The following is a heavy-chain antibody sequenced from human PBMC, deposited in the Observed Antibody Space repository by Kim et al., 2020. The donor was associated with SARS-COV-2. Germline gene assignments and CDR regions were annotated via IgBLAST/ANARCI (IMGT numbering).Heavy chain of an antibody. CDR2: VSPSGST. CDR3: ARGYGLGTSCFDH. Sequence: SETLSLTCTVSGDSSSRYYWNWLRQPPGEELEWIGYVSPSGSTQYNPSLESRVTISIDTSKNQFSLRLRSLTTADTAVYYCARGYGLGTSCFDHWGQGT. CDR1: GDSSSRYY. V-gene: IGHV4-59*01. J-gene: IGHJ4*02. D-gene: IGHD3-10*01.